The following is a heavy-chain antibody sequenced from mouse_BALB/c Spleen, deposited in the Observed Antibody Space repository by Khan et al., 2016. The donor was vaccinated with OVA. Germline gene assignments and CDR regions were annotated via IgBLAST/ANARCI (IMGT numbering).Heavy chain of an antibody. CDR1: GFIFSSYS. Sequence: EVELVESGGDLVKPGGSLKLSCAASGFIFSSYSMSWVRQTPDKRLEWVATISSGGDYTYYPASVKGRFTISSDDAKNTLYLQMSSLKSEDTALYYCASHVTGSVAYWGQGTLVTVSA. V-gene: IGHV5-6*01. D-gene: IGHD4-1*01. CDR3: ASHVTGSVAY. J-gene: IGHJ3*01. CDR2: ISSGGDYT.